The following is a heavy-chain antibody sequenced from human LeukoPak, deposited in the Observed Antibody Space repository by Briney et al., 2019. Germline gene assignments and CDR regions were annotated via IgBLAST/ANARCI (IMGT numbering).Heavy chain of an antibody. CDR2: IHGDGSSP. CDR3: ARDGSLPDY. Sequence: PRGSLRLSCAASGFTFSHYWMHWVRPVPGKGLVWVSRIHGDGSSPTYADSVKGRFTISRDNAKNTLYLQMNSLGVEDGGIYYCARDGSLPDYWGQGTLVTVSA. CDR1: GFTFSHYW. J-gene: IGHJ4*02. D-gene: IGHD1-1*01. V-gene: IGHV3-74*01.